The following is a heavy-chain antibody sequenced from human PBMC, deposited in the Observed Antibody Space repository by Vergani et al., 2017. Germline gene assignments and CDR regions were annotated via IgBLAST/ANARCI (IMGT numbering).Heavy chain of an antibody. J-gene: IGHJ4*02. V-gene: IGHV3-33*06. CDR3: AKDRTGGIAARPNY. CDR1: GFTFSSYG. Sequence: QVQLVESGGGVVQPGRSLRLSCAASGFTFSSYGMHWVRQAPGKGLEWVAVIWYDGSNKYYADSVKGRFTISRDNSKNTLYLQMNSLRAEDTAVYYCAKDRTGGIAARPNYWGQGTLVTVSS. CDR2: IWYDGSNK. D-gene: IGHD6-6*01.